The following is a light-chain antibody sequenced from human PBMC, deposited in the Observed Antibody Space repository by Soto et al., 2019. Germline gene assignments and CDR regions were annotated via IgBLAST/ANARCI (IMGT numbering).Light chain of an antibody. V-gene: IGLV2-14*01. CDR2: DVS. CDR1: SSDVGGYNY. J-gene: IGLJ1*01. CDR3: SSYTTSSTHYF. Sequence: QSVLTQPASVSGSPGQSITISCTGTSSDVGGYNYVSWYQQHPGQAPKLMIYDVSNRPSGVSNRFSGSKSGNTASLTISGLQAEDEADYYCSSYTTSSTHYFFGTGTKVTVL.